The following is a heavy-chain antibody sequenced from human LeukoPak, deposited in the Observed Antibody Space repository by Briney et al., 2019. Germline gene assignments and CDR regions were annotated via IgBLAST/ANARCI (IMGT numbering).Heavy chain of an antibody. Sequence: PSETLSLTCTVSGVSISSSNSYWGWIRQPPGKGLEWIGSIYYSGNTYYNASLKSRVTMSVDTSKNQFSLKLSSVTAADTAVYYCARVRYYDSTVLTRKRSYYFDYWGQGTLVTVSS. D-gene: IGHD3-22*01. CDR1: GVSISSSNSY. V-gene: IGHV4-39*07. J-gene: IGHJ4*02. CDR2: IYYSGNT. CDR3: ARVRYYDSTVLTRKRSYYFDY.